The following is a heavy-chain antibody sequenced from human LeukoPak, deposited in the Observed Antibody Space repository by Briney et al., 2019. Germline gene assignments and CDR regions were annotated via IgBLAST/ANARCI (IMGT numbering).Heavy chain of an antibody. CDR3: ARGGYCSSTSCPPYY. D-gene: IGHD2-2*01. CDR2: IRYDGSNK. V-gene: IGHV3-30*02. J-gene: IGHJ4*02. Sequence: GGSLRLSCAASGFTFSSYGMHWVRQAPGKGLEWVAFIRYDGSNKYYADSVKGRFTISRDNSKNTLYLQMNSLRSEDTAVYYCARGGYCSSTSCPPYYWGQGTLVTVSS. CDR1: GFTFSSYG.